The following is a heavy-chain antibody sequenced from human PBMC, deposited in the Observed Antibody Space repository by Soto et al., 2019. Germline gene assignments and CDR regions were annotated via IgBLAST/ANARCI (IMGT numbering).Heavy chain of an antibody. CDR1: GNTFTYRY. CDR3: AGGGAGSGPFTWELPDH. D-gene: IGHD1-26*01. Sequence: QMQLVQSGAEVKKTGSSVTVSCKALGNTFTYRYLHWVRLAPGQALEWMGWITPFSGDVHYAQKFQERVTITRHRSINTAYMQMSSLRSEDTAMYFCAGGGAGSGPFTWELPDHWGQGTLVTVSS. J-gene: IGHJ4*02. CDR2: ITPFSGDV. V-gene: IGHV1-45*02.